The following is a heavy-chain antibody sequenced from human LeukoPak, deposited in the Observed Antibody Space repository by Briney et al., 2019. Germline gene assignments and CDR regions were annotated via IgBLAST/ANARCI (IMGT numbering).Heavy chain of an antibody. CDR1: GYTFTSYA. D-gene: IGHD3-22*01. Sequence: ASVKVSCKASGYTFTSYAMHWVRQAPGQGLEWMGWINPNSGGTNYAQKFQGRVTMTRDTSISTAYMELSRLRSDDTAVYYCARVRVYYDSSTLSFDYWGQGTLVTVSS. CDR2: INPNSGGT. V-gene: IGHV1-2*02. J-gene: IGHJ4*02. CDR3: ARVRVYYDSSTLSFDY.